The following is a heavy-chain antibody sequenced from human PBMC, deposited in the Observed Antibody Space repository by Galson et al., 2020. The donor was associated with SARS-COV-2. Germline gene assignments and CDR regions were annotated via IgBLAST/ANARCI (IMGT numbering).Heavy chain of an antibody. CDR1: GGTFSSFA. CDR3: ARSGGGTTGRRDSELYGYDAFDI. J-gene: IGHJ3*02. CDR2: IIPILGTT. D-gene: IGHD1-1*01. Sequence: SVKVSCKASGGTFSSFAISWVRQAPGQGLEWMGGIIPILGTTNYAQNFQDRVTITADESTSTAYMDLSSLRSEDTAVYYCARSGGGTTGRRDSELYGYDAFDIWGQGTMVTVAS. V-gene: IGHV1-69*13.